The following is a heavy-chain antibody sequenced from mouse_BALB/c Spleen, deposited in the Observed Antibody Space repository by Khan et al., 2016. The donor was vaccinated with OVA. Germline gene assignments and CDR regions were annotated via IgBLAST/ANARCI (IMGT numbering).Heavy chain of an antibody. V-gene: IGHV2-6-5*01. Sequence: QVQLQQSGPGLVAPSQSLSITCTVSGFSLTDYAVSWIRQPPGKGLEWLGVIWVSGSKYYNSVLKPRLSISKDNSKSHVFLKMNSLQTDDTAMYFCARDPPDYSMDYWGQGTSVTVSS. CDR2: IWVSGSK. CDR3: ARDPPDYSMDY. CDR1: GFSLTDYA. J-gene: IGHJ4*01.